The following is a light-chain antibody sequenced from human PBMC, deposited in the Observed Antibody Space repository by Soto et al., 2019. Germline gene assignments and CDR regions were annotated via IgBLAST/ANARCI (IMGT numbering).Light chain of an antibody. Sequence: DIQMTQSPSSLSASVGDSVTITCRASLGINNYLAWYQQRPGKVPKLLIYAASTLQTGVPSRFSGSGSGTDFTLTINSLQPEDAATYYCQNVYSAVFTFGPGTKVHIK. CDR2: AAS. J-gene: IGKJ3*01. CDR1: LGINNY. CDR3: QNVYSAVFT. V-gene: IGKV1-27*01.